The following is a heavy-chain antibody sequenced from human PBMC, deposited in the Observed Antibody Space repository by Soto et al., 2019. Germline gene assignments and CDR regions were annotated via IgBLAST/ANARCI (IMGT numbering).Heavy chain of an antibody. Sequence: EEQLLESGGGLVQPGGSLKPSCAASGFTFRGYAMSWARQAPGKGLEWVSAISGSGGSTYYADSVKGGFTTSRDNSKNTLYLQMNSLRAEDTAVYYCAKERRQLLYYYGMDVWGQGTTVTVSS. J-gene: IGHJ6*02. D-gene: IGHD6-6*01. V-gene: IGHV3-23*01. CDR1: GFTFRGYA. CDR3: AKERRQLLYYYGMDV. CDR2: ISGSGGST.